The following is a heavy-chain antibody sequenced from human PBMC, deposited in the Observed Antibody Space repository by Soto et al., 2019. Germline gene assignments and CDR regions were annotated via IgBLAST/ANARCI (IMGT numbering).Heavy chain of an antibody. CDR1: GYTFTSYD. CDR3: ARGTYYDYIWGSYRYRANWFDP. Sequence: QVQLVQSGAEVKKPGASVKVSCKASGYTFTSYDINWVRQATGQGLEWMGWMNPNSGNTGYAQKFQGRVTMTRNTSISTAYMELRSLRSEDTAVYYCARGTYYDYIWGSYRYRANWFDPWGQGTLVTVSS. D-gene: IGHD3-16*02. J-gene: IGHJ5*02. CDR2: MNPNSGNT. V-gene: IGHV1-8*01.